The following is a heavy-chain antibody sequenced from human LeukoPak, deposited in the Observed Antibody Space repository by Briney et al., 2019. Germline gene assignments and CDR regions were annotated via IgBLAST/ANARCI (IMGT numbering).Heavy chain of an antibody. J-gene: IGHJ4*02. CDR1: GGTFSSYG. CDR3: ARELLEYSGSYYSFFDY. Sequence: APVKVSCEASGGTFSSYGISWVRQAPGQGLEWMGGIIPIFGSANYAQKFQGRGTITADESTSTAYMELSSLRSEDTAMYYCARELLEYSGSYYSFFDYWGQGTLVTVSS. V-gene: IGHV1-69*13. D-gene: IGHD1-26*01. CDR2: IIPIFGSA.